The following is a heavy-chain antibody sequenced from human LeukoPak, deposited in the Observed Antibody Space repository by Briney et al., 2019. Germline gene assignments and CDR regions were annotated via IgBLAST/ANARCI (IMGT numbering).Heavy chain of an antibody. D-gene: IGHD2-2*03. CDR3: AKSGYCSSTSCYGHYYYYYGMDV. CDR1: GFTFSSYA. Sequence: PGGSLRLSCAASGFTFSSYAMSWVRQAPRKGLEWVSAISGSGGSTYYADSVKGRFTISRDNSKNTLYLQMNSLRAEDTAVYYCAKSGYCSSTSCYGHYYYYYGMDVWGQGTTVTVSS. V-gene: IGHV3-23*01. J-gene: IGHJ6*02. CDR2: ISGSGGST.